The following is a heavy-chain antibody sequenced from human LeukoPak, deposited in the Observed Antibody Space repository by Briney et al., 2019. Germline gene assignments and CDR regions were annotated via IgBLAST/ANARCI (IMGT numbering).Heavy chain of an antibody. CDR3: ARDLDGIAVAGTNGLGFFDY. CDR2: INPSGGST. Sequence: ASVKVSCKASGYTFTSYYMHWVRQAPGQGLEGMGIINPSGGSTSYAQKFQGRVTMTRDTSTSTVYMELSSLRSEDTAVYYCARDLDGIAVAGTNGLGFFDYWGQGTLVTVSS. V-gene: IGHV1-46*03. J-gene: IGHJ4*02. CDR1: GYTFTSYY. D-gene: IGHD6-19*01.